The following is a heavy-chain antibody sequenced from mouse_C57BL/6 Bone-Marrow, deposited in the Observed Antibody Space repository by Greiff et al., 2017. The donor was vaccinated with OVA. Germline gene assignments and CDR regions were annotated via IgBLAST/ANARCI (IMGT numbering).Heavy chain of an antibody. CDR3: TRGYSNYYAMDY. V-gene: IGHV1-15*01. Sequence: VKLQESGAELVRPGASVTLSCKASGYTFTDYEMHWVKQTPVHGLEWIGAIDPETGGTACNQKFKGKAILTADKSSSTAYMELRSLTSEYSAVYYCTRGYSNYYAMDYWGQGTSVTVSS. CDR2: IDPETGGT. CDR1: GYTFTDYE. D-gene: IGHD2-5*01. J-gene: IGHJ4*01.